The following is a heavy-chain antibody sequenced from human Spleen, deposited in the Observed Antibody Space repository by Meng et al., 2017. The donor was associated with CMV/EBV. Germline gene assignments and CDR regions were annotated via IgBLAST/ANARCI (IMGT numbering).Heavy chain of an antibody. Sequence: SETLSLTCTVSGGSISSSSYYWGWIRQPPGKGLEWIGSFYYSGATYYNPSLKSRVTISADTSKNQFSLKLGSVIAADTAVYYCATPSTVTTLPVNYWGQGILVTVSS. J-gene: IGHJ4*02. D-gene: IGHD4-17*01. CDR3: ATPSTVTTLPVNY. V-gene: IGHV4-39*01. CDR1: GGSISSSSYY. CDR2: FYYSGAT.